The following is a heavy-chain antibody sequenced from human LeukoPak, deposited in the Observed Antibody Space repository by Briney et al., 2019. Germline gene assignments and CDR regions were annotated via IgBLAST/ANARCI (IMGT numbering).Heavy chain of an antibody. Sequence: SETLSLTCTVSGYSISSGYYWGWIRQPPGKGLEWIGSIYHSGSTYYNPSLKSRVTISVDTSKNQFSLKLSSVTAADTAVYYCARADDILTGHHLSYYFDYWGQGTLVTVSS. V-gene: IGHV4-38-2*02. D-gene: IGHD3-9*01. CDR1: GYSISSGYY. CDR2: IYHSGST. J-gene: IGHJ4*02. CDR3: ARADDILTGHHLSYYFDY.